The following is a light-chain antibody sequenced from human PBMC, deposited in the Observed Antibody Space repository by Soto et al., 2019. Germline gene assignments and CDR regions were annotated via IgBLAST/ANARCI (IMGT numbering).Light chain of an antibody. CDR1: QSVKSSY. V-gene: IGKV3-15*01. Sequence: EMVLTQSPGTLSLSPGERATLPCRASQSVKSSYLAWYQHKPGQAPRLLIYGASTRATGIPVRFSGSGSGTEFTLTISSLQSEDFAVYYCHQYDDGPYTFGQGTKVDIK. CDR3: HQYDDGPYT. CDR2: GAS. J-gene: IGKJ2*01.